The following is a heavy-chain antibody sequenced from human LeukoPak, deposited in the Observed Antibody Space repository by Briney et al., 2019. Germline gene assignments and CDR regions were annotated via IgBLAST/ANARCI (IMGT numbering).Heavy chain of an antibody. CDR2: ISWNSGSI. D-gene: IGHD3-22*01. V-gene: IGHV3-9*01. Sequence: PGGSLRLSCAASGFTFDDYAMHWVRQAPGKGLEWVSGISWNSGSIGYADSVKGRFTISRDNAKNSLYLQMNSLRAEDTAVYYCVRDWGYDSSGYWQKYFDTWGQGTLVTVSS. CDR1: GFTFDDYA. CDR3: VRDWGYDSSGYWQKYFDT. J-gene: IGHJ4*02.